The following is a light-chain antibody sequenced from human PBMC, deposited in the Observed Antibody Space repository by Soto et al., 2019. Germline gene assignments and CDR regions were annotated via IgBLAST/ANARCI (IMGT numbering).Light chain of an antibody. V-gene: IGKV1-5*03. CDR2: KAS. CDR1: QSINIW. Sequence: IQMTQSPSTLSASVGDRVTFTCRASQSINIWLAWYQQKPGKAPKLLIYKASTLEVGVPSRFSGSGSGTEFTLTISTLQPSXFATYXXXXYNSYPWTFGQGTKV. CDR3: XXYNSYPWT. J-gene: IGKJ1*01.